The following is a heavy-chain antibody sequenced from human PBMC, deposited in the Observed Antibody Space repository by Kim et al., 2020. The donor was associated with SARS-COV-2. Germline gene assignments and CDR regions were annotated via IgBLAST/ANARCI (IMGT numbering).Heavy chain of an antibody. CDR2: INPNSGAT. J-gene: IGHJ4*02. CDR3: ARTSVPATTTQPPDY. V-gene: IGHV1-2*02. Sequence: ASVKVSCKASGYTFTGYYMHWVRQAPGQGLEWMGWINPNSGATTYAQNFQGMVTMTRDTSISTAYMDLSRLRSDDTAMYYCARTSVPATTTQPPDYWGQGTLVTVSS. CDR1: GYTFTGYY. D-gene: IGHD2-15*01.